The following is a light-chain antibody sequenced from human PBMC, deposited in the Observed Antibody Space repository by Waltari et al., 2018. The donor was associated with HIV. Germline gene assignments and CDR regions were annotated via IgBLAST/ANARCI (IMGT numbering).Light chain of an antibody. J-gene: IGLJ2*01. V-gene: IGLV4-69*01. CDR1: SAHSIYA. CDR3: QTWGAGIVV. CDR2: LHSDGSH. Sequence: QLVLTQSPSASASLGASVKLTCTLSSAHSIYAIAWHQQQPEQGPRYLMKLHSDGSHREGDGIPDRVSGSASGAERYLTISNGQAEYEGTYYCQTWGAGIVVFGGGTRLSVL.